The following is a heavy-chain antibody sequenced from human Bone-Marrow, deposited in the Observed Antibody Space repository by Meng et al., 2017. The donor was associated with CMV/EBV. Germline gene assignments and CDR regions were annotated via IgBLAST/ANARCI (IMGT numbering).Heavy chain of an antibody. Sequence: GGSLRLSCAASGFTFSNYGMHWVRQAPGKGLEWVAFIRNDGSNKYADSVKGRFTISRANSKNTLYLQMNRLRTEDTAVYYCAKDHSPSTNYDFWSGYYRDNWSDPWGQGTLVTASS. CDR3: AKDHSPSTNYDFWSGYYRDNWSDP. D-gene: IGHD3-3*01. J-gene: IGHJ5*02. CDR1: GFTFSNYG. V-gene: IGHV3-30*02. CDR2: IRNDGSN.